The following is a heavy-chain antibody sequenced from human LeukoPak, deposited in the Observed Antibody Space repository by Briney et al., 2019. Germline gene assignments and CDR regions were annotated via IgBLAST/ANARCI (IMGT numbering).Heavy chain of an antibody. CDR3: ARLPFYDSSGY. CDR1: GGSISSSSYY. D-gene: IGHD3-22*01. J-gene: IGHJ4*02. Sequence: KPSETLSLTCTVSGGSISSSSYYWSWIRQPPGKGLEWIGYIYYSGSTNYNPSLKSRVTISVDTSKNQFSLKLSSVTAADTAVYYCARLPFYDSSGYWGQGTLVTVSS. V-gene: IGHV4-61*05. CDR2: IYYSGST.